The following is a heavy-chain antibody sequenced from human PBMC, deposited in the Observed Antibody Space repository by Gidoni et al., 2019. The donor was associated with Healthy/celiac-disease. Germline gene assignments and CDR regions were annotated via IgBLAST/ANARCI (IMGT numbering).Heavy chain of an antibody. CDR3: ASGSSTSCPTRY. J-gene: IGHJ4*02. CDR1: GGSISSGGYY. Sequence: QVQLQESGPGLVKPSQTLSLTCTVSGGSISSGGYYWSWIRQHPGKGLEWIGYIYSSGSTSYNPSLKSRVTISVDTSKNQFSLKLSSVTAADTAVYYCASGSSTSCPTRYWGQGTLVTVSS. CDR2: IYSSGST. V-gene: IGHV4-31*03. D-gene: IGHD2-2*01.